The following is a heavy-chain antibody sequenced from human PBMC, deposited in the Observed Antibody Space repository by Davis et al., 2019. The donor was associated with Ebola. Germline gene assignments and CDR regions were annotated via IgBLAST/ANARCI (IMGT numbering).Heavy chain of an antibody. CDR3: ARGRAFGD. J-gene: IGHJ4*02. Sequence: GESLKISCAASGFTFSSYWMSWVRQAPGKGLEWVANIKQDGSEKYYVDSVKGRFTISRDNAKNSLYLQMNSLRVEDTAVYYCARGRAFGDWGQGTLVTVSS. CDR1: GFTFSSYW. V-gene: IGHV3-7*01. CDR2: IKQDGSEK.